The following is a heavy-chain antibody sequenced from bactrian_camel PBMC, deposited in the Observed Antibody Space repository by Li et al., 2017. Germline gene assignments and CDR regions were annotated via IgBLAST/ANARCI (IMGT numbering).Heavy chain of an antibody. CDR2: MYKDGTNT. CDR1: GFTFSSYY. V-gene: IGHV3-2*01. Sequence: HVQLVESGGGLVQPGGSLRLSCAASGFTFSSYYMSWVRQAPGRGLEWVSSMYKDGTNTYYADSVKGRFTISRDNAKNTLYLQMNSLKPEDSAMYYCAAGRYKWCTMVAGAYNAWGQGTQVT. J-gene: IGHJ6*01. CDR3: AAGRYKWCTMVAGAYNA. D-gene: IGHD6*01.